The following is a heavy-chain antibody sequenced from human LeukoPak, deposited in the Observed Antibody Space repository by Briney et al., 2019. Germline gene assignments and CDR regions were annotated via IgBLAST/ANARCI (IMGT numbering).Heavy chain of an antibody. CDR3: ARDLRVMVRGVGPYFDY. V-gene: IGHV3-7*01. CDR1: GFTFSSYW. J-gene: IGHJ4*02. Sequence: GGSLRLSCAASGFTFSSYWMSWVRQAPGKGLEWVANIKQDGSGKYYVDSVKGRFTISRDNAKNSLYLQMNSLRAEDTAVYYCARDLRVMVRGVGPYFDYWGQGTLVTVSS. CDR2: IKQDGSGK. D-gene: IGHD3-10*01.